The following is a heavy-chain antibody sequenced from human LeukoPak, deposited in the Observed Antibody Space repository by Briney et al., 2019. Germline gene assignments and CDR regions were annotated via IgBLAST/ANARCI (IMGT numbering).Heavy chain of an antibody. J-gene: IGHJ5*02. D-gene: IGHD2-15*01. Sequence: GASVKVSCKASGYTFTSYGISWVRQAPGQGLEWMGWISAYNGNTNYAQKLQGRVTMTTDTSTSTAYMELRSLRSDDTAVYYCARVEQVVAYNWFDPWGQGTLVTVSS. CDR2: ISAYNGNT. CDR1: GYTFTSYG. CDR3: ARVEQVVAYNWFDP. V-gene: IGHV1-18*01.